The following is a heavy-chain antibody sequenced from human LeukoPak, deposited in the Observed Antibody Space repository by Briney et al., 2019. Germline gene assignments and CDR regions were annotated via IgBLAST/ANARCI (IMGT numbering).Heavy chain of an antibody. V-gene: IGHV4-30-2*01. J-gene: IGHJ4*02. Sequence: SQTLSLTCTVSGGSISSGGYYWSWIRQPPGKGLEWIGYIYHSGSTYYNPSLKSRVTISVDRSKNQFSLKLSSVTAADTAVYYCARDLKPYGDDKDYWGQGTLVTVSS. CDR3: ARDLKPYGDDKDY. CDR2: IYHSGST. CDR1: GGSISSGGYY. D-gene: IGHD4-17*01.